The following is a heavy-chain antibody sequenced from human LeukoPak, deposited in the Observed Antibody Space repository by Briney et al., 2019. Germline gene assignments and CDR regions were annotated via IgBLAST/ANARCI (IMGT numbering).Heavy chain of an antibody. V-gene: IGHV3-30*04. CDR1: GFTFSDYT. Sequence: PGGALRLSCAASGFTFSDYTMHWVRRAPGKGPEWGGLISYDGSNKYFADSVKGRFSISRYNSKNTLYLQMNSLRPDDTAVYSCARDSLWFGDPPGDSFDYWGQGTLVTVSS. J-gene: IGHJ4*02. D-gene: IGHD3-10*01. CDR2: ISYDGSNK. CDR3: ARDSLWFGDPPGDSFDY.